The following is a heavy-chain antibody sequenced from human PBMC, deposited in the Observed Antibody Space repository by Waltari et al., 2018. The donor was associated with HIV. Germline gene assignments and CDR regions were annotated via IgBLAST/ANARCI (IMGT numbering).Heavy chain of an antibody. J-gene: IGHJ4*02. Sequence: EVQLVVSGGGLVKPGGSLRLACADSGLTFSSYSLNLVRQAPGKGLEGVSSISSSSSYIYYADSVKGRFTISRDKAKNALYLQMNSLRAEDTAVYYCATEAAAGTVPSDYWGQGTLVTVSS. CDR1: GLTFSSYS. CDR3: ATEAAAGTVPSDY. CDR2: ISSSSSYI. D-gene: IGHD6-13*01. V-gene: IGHV3-21*01.